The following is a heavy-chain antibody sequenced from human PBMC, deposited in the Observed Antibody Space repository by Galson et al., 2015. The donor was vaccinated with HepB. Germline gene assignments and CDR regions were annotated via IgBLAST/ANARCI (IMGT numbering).Heavy chain of an antibody. CDR2: VNGDGSGT. V-gene: IGHV3-74*01. J-gene: IGHJ4*02. Sequence: SLRLSCAASGFTFSNYWMHWVRQAPGKGLAWVSRVNGDGSGTNYAASGKGRFTISRDNAKNTLYLQMNSLRAEDTAVYYCARGLIGSEDYWGQGTLVTVSS. CDR3: ARGLIGSEDY. CDR1: GFTFSNYW. D-gene: IGHD1-14*01.